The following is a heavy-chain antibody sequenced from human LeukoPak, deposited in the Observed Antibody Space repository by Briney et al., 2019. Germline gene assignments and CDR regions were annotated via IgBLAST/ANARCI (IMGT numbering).Heavy chain of an antibody. J-gene: IGHJ2*01. Sequence: SETLSLTCSVSGGSISSYYWSWIRQPPGKGLEWIGYTHYSGSTNYNPSLKSRVTISVDTSRSQFSLKLSSVTAADTAVYYCARVYYSRSYDYWYFDIWGRGTLVTVSS. CDR1: GGSISSYY. CDR2: THYSGST. CDR3: ARVYYSRSYDYWYFDI. D-gene: IGHD6-13*01. V-gene: IGHV4-59*01.